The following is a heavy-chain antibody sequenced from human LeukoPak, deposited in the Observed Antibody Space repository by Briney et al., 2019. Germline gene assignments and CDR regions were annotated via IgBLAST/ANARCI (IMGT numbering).Heavy chain of an antibody. CDR2: IYTSGST. V-gene: IGHV4-4*07. CDR1: GGSISSYY. D-gene: IGHD3-10*01. CDR3: ARDSGYYGSGSLDAFDI. J-gene: IGHJ3*02. Sequence: SETLSLTCTVSGGSISSYYWSWIRQPAGKGLEWIGRIYTSGSTNYNPSLESRVTMSVDTSKNQFSLKLSSVTAADTAVYYCARDSGYYGSGSLDAFDIWGQGTMVTVSS.